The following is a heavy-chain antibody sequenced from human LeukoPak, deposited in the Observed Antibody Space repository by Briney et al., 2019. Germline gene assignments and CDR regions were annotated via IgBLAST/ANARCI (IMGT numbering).Heavy chain of an antibody. CDR2: IWNDGRMT. Sequence: PGRSLRLSCAASGFPFSSYGMHWVRQAAGKGLEGVAVIWNDGRMTYFRDAVKGRFPISSDNSKNTLSLQMNSLRAEDTAVYYCARDNSYGSPLDHWGQGTLVTVSS. CDR3: ARDNSYGSPLDH. CDR1: GFPFSSYG. D-gene: IGHD3-10*01. V-gene: IGHV3-33*01. J-gene: IGHJ4*02.